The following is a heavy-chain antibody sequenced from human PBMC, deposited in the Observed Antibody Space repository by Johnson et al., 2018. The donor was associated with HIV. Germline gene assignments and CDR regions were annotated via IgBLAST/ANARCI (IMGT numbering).Heavy chain of an antibody. J-gene: IGHJ3*02. V-gene: IGHV3-7*01. CDR2: IKQDGSEK. CDR3: ARDAGGGRIVVDYDAFDI. Sequence: VQLVESGGGLVQPGGSLRLSCAASGFSFSSFWMSWVRQVPGKGLEWVANIKQDGSEKYYVDSVKGRFTISRDNAKNSLYLQMNSLRAEDTAVYYCARDAGGGRIVVDYDAFDIWGQGTMVTVSS. D-gene: IGHD3-22*01. CDR1: GFSFSSFW.